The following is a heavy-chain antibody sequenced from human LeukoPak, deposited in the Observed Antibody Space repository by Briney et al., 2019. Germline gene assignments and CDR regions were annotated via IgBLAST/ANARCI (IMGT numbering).Heavy chain of an antibody. Sequence: GGSLRLSCAASGFIFSTYGMHWVRQAPGKGLEWVAVISSDGSNKYYADSVKGRFTISRDNSKNTLYLQMNSLRAEDTAVYYCAKGGCTSTSCYVAYWGQGTLVTVSS. CDR3: AKGGCTSTSCYVAY. D-gene: IGHD2-2*01. CDR1: GFIFSTYG. J-gene: IGHJ4*02. V-gene: IGHV3-30*18. CDR2: ISSDGSNK.